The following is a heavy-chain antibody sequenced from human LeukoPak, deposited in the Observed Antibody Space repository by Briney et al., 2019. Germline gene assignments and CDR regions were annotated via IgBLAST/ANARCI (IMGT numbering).Heavy chain of an antibody. Sequence: SETLSLTCTVSGASISSSSYYWGWIRQPPGKGLEWIGGVYYSGSTYYNPSLGSRVTISVDTSKNQFSLKLSSVTAADTAVYYCARRWSVKYNWFDPWGQGTLVTVSS. CDR3: ARRWSVKYNWFDP. J-gene: IGHJ5*02. CDR1: GASISSSSYY. CDR2: VYYSGST. D-gene: IGHD2-15*01. V-gene: IGHV4-39*01.